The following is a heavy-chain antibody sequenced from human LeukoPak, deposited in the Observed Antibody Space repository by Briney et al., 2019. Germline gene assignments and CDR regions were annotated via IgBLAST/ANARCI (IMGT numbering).Heavy chain of an antibody. Sequence: SETLSLTCTVSGGSISSYYWSWIRQPPGKGLEWIGYIYYSGSTNYNPSLKSRVTISVDTSKNQFSLKLSSVTAADTAVYYCARARYSSSWACYYWGQGTLVTVSS. V-gene: IGHV4-59*01. CDR2: IYYSGST. J-gene: IGHJ4*02. D-gene: IGHD6-13*01. CDR1: GGSISSYY. CDR3: ARARYSSSWACYY.